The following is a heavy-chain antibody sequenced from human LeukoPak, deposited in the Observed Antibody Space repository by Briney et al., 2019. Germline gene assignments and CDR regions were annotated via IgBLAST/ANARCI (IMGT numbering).Heavy chain of an antibody. J-gene: IGHJ3*02. CDR2: ISYDGSNK. D-gene: IGHD2-2*01. V-gene: IGHV3-30*18. CDR3: AKFIIVVVPAAPDAFDI. Sequence: GGSLRLSCAASGFTFSSYGMHRVRQAPGKGLEWVAVISYDGSNKYYADSVKGRFTISRDNSKNTLYLQMNSLRAEDTAVYYCAKFIIVVVPAAPDAFDIWGQGTMVTVSS. CDR1: GFTFSSYG.